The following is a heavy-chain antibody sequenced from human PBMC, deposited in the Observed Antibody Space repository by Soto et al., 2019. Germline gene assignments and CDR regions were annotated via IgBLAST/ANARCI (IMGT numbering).Heavy chain of an antibody. D-gene: IGHD2-2*01. CDR3: AXDVEPAAPLYYYYGMDV. J-gene: IGHJ6*01. CDR1: GYTFTSYA. CDR2: INAGNGNT. V-gene: IGHV1-3*01. Sequence: AAVKVSCKASGYTFTSYAMHWVRQAPGQRLEWMGWINAGNGNTKYSQKFQGRVTITRDTSASTAYMELSSLRSEDTAVYYCAXDVEPAAPLYYYYGMDVWGQGTTVTVSS.